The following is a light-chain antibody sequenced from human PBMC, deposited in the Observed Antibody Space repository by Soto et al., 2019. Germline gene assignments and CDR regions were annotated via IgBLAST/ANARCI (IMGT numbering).Light chain of an antibody. CDR1: QDISTH. J-gene: IGKJ4*01. Sequence: DIQLTQSPSFLSASVGDRVTITCRASQDISTHLAWYQQKPGRAPKLLIFSASTLQSGVPSGFSGSGSGTEFTLTISSLPPEDFATYYCQQVKHYPLTFGGGTKVEIK. CDR2: SAS. V-gene: IGKV1-9*01. CDR3: QQVKHYPLT.